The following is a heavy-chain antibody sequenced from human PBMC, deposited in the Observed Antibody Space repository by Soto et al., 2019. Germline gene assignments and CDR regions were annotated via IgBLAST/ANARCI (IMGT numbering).Heavy chain of an antibody. Sequence: GASVKVSCKASGVTFSSYVISWVRQAPGQGPGWMGGIIPMYGTVNYAQKFQDRVTIIADTSTSTAYMELSSLRSEDTAVYYCARDLGGCSGGSCRYNWFDPWGQGTLVTVSS. CDR1: GVTFSSYV. J-gene: IGHJ5*02. V-gene: IGHV1-69*06. CDR2: IIPMYGTV. CDR3: ARDLGGCSGGSCRYNWFDP. D-gene: IGHD2-15*01.